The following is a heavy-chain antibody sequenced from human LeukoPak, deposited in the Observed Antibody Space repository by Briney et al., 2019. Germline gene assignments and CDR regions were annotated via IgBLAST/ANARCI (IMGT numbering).Heavy chain of an antibody. J-gene: IGHJ4*02. CDR1: GGSISSSSSY. CDR3: ARVGEEYCFDY. CDR2: IYYSGST. Sequence: PSETLSLTCTVSGGSISSSSSYWGWIRQPPGKGLEWIGSIYYSGSTYYNPSLKSRVTISVDTSKNQFSLKLSSVTAADTAVYYCARVGEEYCFDYWGQGTLVTVSS. D-gene: IGHD3-10*01. V-gene: IGHV4-39*01.